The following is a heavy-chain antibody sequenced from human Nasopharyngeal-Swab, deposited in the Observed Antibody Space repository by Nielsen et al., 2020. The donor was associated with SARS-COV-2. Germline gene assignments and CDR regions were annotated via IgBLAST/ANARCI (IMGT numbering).Heavy chain of an antibody. V-gene: IGHV2-70*01. J-gene: IGHJ6*02. CDR2: IDWDDDK. Sequence: SGPTLLHPTPTLTLTCTFSGFSLSTSGMCVSWIRQPPGKALDWLALIDWDDDKYYSTSLKTRLTLSKDTSKNQVVLTMTNMDPVDTATYYCARMPVQLERPGDYYYYGMDVWGQGTTVTVSS. D-gene: IGHD1-1*01. CDR1: GFSLSTSGMC. CDR3: ARMPVQLERPGDYYYYGMDV.